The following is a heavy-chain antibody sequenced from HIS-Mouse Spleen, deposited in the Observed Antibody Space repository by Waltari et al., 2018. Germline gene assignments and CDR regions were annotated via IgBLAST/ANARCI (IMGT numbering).Heavy chain of an antibody. CDR3: ARIAEGYSSGWYAFDY. CDR1: GFSPSTSGMC. D-gene: IGHD6-19*01. V-gene: IGHV2-70*15. CDR2: IDWDDDK. J-gene: IGHJ4*02. Sequence: QVTLRESGPALVKPTQTLTLTCTFSGFSPSTSGMCVSWIRQPPGKALEWLARIDWDDDKYYSTSLTTRLTISKDTSKNQVVLTMTNMDPVDTATYYCARIAEGYSSGWYAFDYWGQGTLVTVSS.